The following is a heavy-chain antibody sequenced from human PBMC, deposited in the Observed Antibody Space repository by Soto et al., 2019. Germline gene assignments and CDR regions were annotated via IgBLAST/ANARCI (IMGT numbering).Heavy chain of an antibody. CDR2: MNPNSGNT. CDR3: AREKSYGYADY. CDR1: GYSFTSYD. Sequence: QVQLVQSGAEVKKPGASVKVSCKASGYSFTSYDINWVRQAPGQGLEWMGWMNPNSGNTEYAQKFQGRVTMTTNTSTSTAYMELSSLRSEDTAVYYCAREKSYGYADYWGQGTLVTVSS. D-gene: IGHD5-18*01. J-gene: IGHJ4*02. V-gene: IGHV1-8*01.